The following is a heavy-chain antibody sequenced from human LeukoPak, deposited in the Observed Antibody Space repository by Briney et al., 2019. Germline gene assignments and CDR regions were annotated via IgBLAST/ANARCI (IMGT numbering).Heavy chain of an antibody. CDR3: ARQSYVWGSYRYYYYYMDV. CDR1: GGSISSYY. V-gene: IGHV4-39*01. J-gene: IGHJ6*03. Sequence: PSETLSLTCTVSGGSISSYYWSWIRQPPGKGLEWIGSIYYSGSTYYNPSLKSRVTISVDTSKNQFSLKLSSVTAADTAVYYCARQSYVWGSYRYYYYYMDVWGKGTTVTISS. CDR2: IYYSGST. D-gene: IGHD3-16*02.